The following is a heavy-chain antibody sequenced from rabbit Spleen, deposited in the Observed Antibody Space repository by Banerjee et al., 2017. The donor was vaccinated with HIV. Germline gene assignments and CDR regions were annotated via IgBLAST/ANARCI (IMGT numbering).Heavy chain of an antibody. V-gene: IGHV1S45*01. Sequence: QEQLVESGGGLVQPEGSLTLTCTASGFSFSNSYNMCWVRQAPGKGLEWIACITTVSGENTYYASWAKGRFTISKTSSTTVTLQVTSLTAADTATYFCARAPYSSSTYYYEYLWGQGTLVTVS. CDR3: ARAPYSSSTYYYEYL. D-gene: IGHD1-1*01. CDR1: GFSFSNSYN. J-gene: IGHJ6*01. CDR2: ITTVSGENT.